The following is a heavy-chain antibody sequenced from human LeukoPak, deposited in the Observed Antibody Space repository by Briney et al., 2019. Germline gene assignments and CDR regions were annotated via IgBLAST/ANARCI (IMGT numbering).Heavy chain of an antibody. V-gene: IGHV5-51*01. D-gene: IGHD2-2*01. CDR1: GYTFTHDW. J-gene: IGHJ6*03. CDR3: ARSFTLGYCSSTSCQVYMDV. CDR2: IYPRDSTT. Sequence: GESLKISCKSSGYTFTHDWIGWVRQMPGKGLEWMGIIYPRDSTTRYSPAFEGQVTISVDKSITTAYLQWSSLKASDTAMYYCARSFTLGYCSSTSCQVYMDVWGKGTTVTVSS.